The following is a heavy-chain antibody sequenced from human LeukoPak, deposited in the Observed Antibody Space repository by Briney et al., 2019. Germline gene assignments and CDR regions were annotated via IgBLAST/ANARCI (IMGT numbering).Heavy chain of an antibody. CDR1: GYTFTSYG. CDR2: ISAYNGNT. J-gene: IGHJ4*02. V-gene: IGHV1-18*01. D-gene: IGHD3-3*01. Sequence: ASVKVSCKASGYTFTSYGISWVRQAPGQGLKWMGWISAYNGNTNYAQKLQGRVTMTTDTSTSTAYMELRSLRSDDTAVYYCARCHYDFWSGYQYYFDYWGQGTLVTVSS. CDR3: ARCHYDFWSGYQYYFDY.